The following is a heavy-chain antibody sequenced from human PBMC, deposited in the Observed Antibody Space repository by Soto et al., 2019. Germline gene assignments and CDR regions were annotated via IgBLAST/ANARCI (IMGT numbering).Heavy chain of an antibody. J-gene: IGHJ5*02. D-gene: IGHD3-10*01. Sequence: QVQLVQSGAEVKKPGASVKVSCKASGYTFTSYAMHWVRQAPGQRLEWMGWINAGNGNTKYSQKFQGRVTITRDTSANTDHRDVNSLRSADTAVDYCGRGSGLNWFDPWGQGTLVTVSS. CDR2: INAGNGNT. CDR1: GYTFTSYA. V-gene: IGHV1-3*01. CDR3: GRGSGLNWFDP.